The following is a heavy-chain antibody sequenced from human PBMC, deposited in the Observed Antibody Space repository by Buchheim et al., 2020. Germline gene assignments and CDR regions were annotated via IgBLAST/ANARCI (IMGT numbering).Heavy chain of an antibody. CDR3: ARERTVTKEIYGMDV. CDR2: IYTSGST. J-gene: IGHJ6*02. D-gene: IGHD4-17*01. CDR1: GGSISSGSYY. Sequence: QVQLQESGPGLVKPSQTLSLTCTVSGGSISSGSYYWSWIRQPAGKGLEWIGRIYTSGSTNYNPSLKSRVTISVDTSKNQFSLKLSSVTAADTAVYYCARERTVTKEIYGMDVWGQGTT. V-gene: IGHV4-61*02.